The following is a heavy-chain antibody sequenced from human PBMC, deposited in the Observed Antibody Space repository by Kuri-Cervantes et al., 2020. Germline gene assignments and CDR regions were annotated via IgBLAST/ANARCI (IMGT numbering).Heavy chain of an antibody. D-gene: IGHD3-22*01. CDR3: ARDRDSSGYYSPNFDY. CDR1: GFTFSSYD. J-gene: IGHJ4*02. V-gene: IGHV3-13*01. Sequence: GGSLRLSCAASGFTFSSYDMHWVRQATGKGLEWVSAIGTAGDTYYPGSVKGRFTISRENAKNSLYLQMNSLRAGDTAVYYCARDRDSSGYYSPNFDYWGQGTLVTVSS. CDR2: IGTAGDT.